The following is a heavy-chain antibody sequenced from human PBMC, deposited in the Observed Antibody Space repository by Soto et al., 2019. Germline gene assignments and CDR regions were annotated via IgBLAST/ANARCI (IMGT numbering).Heavy chain of an antibody. CDR1: GGSISSSNW. V-gene: IGHV4-4*02. J-gene: IGHJ4*02. CDR3: AIRTYGLGLYS. D-gene: IGHD3-10*01. CDR2: IYPRGNT. Sequence: PSETLSLTCAVSGGSISSSNWWSWVRQPPGKGLEWIGEIYPRGNTNYTPSLKSRARISVDKSKNQFSLRLTSVTAADTAVYYCAIRTYGLGLYSWGRGALVTVS.